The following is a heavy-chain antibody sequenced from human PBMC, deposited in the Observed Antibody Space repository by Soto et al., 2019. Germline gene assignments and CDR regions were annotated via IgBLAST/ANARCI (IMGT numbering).Heavy chain of an antibody. D-gene: IGHD1-26*01. CDR2: VSSSSSYI. CDR1: GFTFSSYS. V-gene: IGHV3-21*01. CDR3: VRDLHSGSPNWFET. J-gene: IGHJ5*02. Sequence: PGGSLRLSCAASGFTFSSYSMNWVRQAPGKGLEWVSCVSSSSSYIYYADSAKGRFTSSRDNATNSLYLQMNDLRAEDTAGYYFVRDLHSGSPNWFETWRQGSMVTVAS.